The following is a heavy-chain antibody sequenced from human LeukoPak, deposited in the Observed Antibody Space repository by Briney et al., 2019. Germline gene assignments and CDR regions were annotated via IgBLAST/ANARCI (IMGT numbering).Heavy chain of an antibody. CDR2: IYYSGST. CDR3: ARGPHGDYPGFAY. CDR1: GGSISSYY. Sequence: SETLSLTCTVSGGSISSYYWSWIRQPPGKGLEWIAYIYYSGSTNYNPSLRSRVIISLDTSKNQFSLKLTSVTAADTAVYYCARGPHGDYPGFAYWGQGSLVTVSS. D-gene: IGHD4-17*01. V-gene: IGHV4-59*01. J-gene: IGHJ4*02.